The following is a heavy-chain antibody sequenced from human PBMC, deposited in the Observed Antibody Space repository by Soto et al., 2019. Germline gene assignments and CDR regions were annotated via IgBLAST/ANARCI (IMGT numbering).Heavy chain of an antibody. V-gene: IGHV3-23*01. J-gene: IGHJ4*02. CDR2: ISGSGGST. D-gene: IGHD3-22*01. CDR3: AKEAPYTMIVVVTLYYFDY. CDR1: GFTFSSYA. Sequence: GSLRLSCAASGFTFSSYAMSWVRQAPGKGLEWVSAISGSGGSTYYADSVKGRFTISRDNSKNTLYLQMNSLRAEDTAVYYCAKEAPYTMIVVVTLYYFDYWGQGTLVTVSS.